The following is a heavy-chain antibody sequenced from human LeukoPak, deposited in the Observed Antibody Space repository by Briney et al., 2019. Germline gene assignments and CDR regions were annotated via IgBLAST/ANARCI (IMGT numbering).Heavy chain of an antibody. CDR3: ARDWFDGDYDRFDY. Sequence: GGSLRLSCAASGFTFSSYWMSWFRQAPGKGLEWVANIKQDGSQKFSVDSVKGRFTISRDNAKNSLYLQMNSLRVEDTAVYYCARDWFDGDYDRFDYWGQGTLVTVSS. D-gene: IGHD4-17*01. CDR2: IKQDGSQK. J-gene: IGHJ4*02. CDR1: GFTFSSYW. V-gene: IGHV3-7*03.